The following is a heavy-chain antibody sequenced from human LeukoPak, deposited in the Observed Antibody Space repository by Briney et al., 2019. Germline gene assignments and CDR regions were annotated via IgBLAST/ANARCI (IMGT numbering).Heavy chain of an antibody. CDR3: ARHFSDYYRSRSYPA. CDR1: GGSFSGYY. J-gene: IGHJ5*02. V-gene: IGHV4-34*01. Sequence: PLQTPSLTCAVYGGSFSGYYWTSIRQPPGTRLECIGEINHSRSTNYNPSLNSRVTISVDPSKSQFSLKLSSVTAADTAVYYCARHFSDYYRSRSYPAWGRETVLGLSP. D-gene: IGHD3-10*01. CDR2: INHSRST.